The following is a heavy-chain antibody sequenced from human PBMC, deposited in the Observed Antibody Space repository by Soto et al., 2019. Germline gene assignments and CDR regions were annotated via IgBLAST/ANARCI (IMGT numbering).Heavy chain of an antibody. CDR2: ISGSGGST. V-gene: IGHV3-23*01. Sequence: GGSLRLSCAASGFTFSSYAMSWVRQAPGKGLEWVSAISGSGGSTYYADSVKGRFTISRDNSKNSLYLQMNSLRDEDTAVYYCARDWVYSSSWYWFDPWGQGTLVTVSS. J-gene: IGHJ5*02. CDR1: GFTFSSYA. CDR3: ARDWVYSSSWYWFDP. D-gene: IGHD6-13*01.